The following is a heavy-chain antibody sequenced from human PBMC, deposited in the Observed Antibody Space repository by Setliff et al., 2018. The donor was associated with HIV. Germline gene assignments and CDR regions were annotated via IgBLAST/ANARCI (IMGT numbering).Heavy chain of an antibody. D-gene: IGHD6-6*01. CDR3: SKVSEHRTSSGSFYYYMDV. J-gene: IGHJ6*03. CDR1: GATFNINA. Sequence: ASVKVSCKASGATFNINAVTWVRQAPGQGLEWVGAIIPLFGTANYAQKFQGRVTITADDSTSTVYMEVRSLRSADTAVYYCSKVSEHRTSSGSFYYYMDVWGEGTTVTVSS. V-gene: IGHV1-69*13. CDR2: IIPLFGTA.